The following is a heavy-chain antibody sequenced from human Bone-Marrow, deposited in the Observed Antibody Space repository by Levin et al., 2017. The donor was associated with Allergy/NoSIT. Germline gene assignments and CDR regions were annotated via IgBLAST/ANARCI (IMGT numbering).Heavy chain of an antibody. D-gene: IGHD3-10*01. V-gene: IGHV1-8*01. CDR3: ARGDWGYYGSGSYFFDY. CDR2: MNPNSGNT. Sequence: ASVKVSCKASGYTFTSYDINWVRQATGQGLEWMGWMNPNSGNTGYAQKFQGRVTMTRNTSISTAYMELSSLRSEDTAVYYCARGDWGYYGSGSYFFDYWGQGTLVTVSS. CDR1: GYTFTSYD. J-gene: IGHJ4*02.